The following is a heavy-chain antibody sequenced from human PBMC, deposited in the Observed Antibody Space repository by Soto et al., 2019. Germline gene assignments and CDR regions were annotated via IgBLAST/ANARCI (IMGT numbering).Heavy chain of an antibody. J-gene: IGHJ4*02. CDR1: GYTFTSYG. D-gene: IGHD3-10*01. Sequence: GASVKVSCKASGYTFTSYGISWVRQAPGQGLEWMGWISAYNGNTNYAQKLQGRVTMTTDTSTSTAYMELRSLRSDDTAVYYCARDWDGVSMVRMTYDYWGQGTLVTVSS. V-gene: IGHV1-18*01. CDR3: ARDWDGVSMVRMTYDY. CDR2: ISAYNGNT.